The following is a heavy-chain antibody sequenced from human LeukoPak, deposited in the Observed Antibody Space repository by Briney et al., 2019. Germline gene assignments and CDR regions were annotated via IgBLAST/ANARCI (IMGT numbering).Heavy chain of an antibody. Sequence: AGPLRLSCAASGFTSSSYGMHWVRQAPGKGLEWVAFIRYDGSNKYYADSVKGRFTISTDNSKNTLYLQMNSLRAEDTAVYYCAKDPSFRPGYFDYWGQGTLVTVSS. J-gene: IGHJ4*02. V-gene: IGHV3-30*02. CDR3: AKDPSFRPGYFDY. CDR2: IRYDGSNK. CDR1: GFTSSSYG.